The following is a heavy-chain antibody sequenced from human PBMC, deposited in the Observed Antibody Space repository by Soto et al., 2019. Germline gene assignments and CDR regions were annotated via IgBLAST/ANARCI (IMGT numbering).Heavy chain of an antibody. CDR2: IIPLHNTS. CDR3: AIWSNWNPLYYRGMDV. J-gene: IGHJ6*02. D-gene: IGHD1-20*01. Sequence: QVQLLQSGAEVKKPGSSVKVSCTVSGGAFTNYSLNWVRHAPGQGLEWLGGIIPLHNTSNYSLKVLGRGSVTADISSNTVYMHLSGLTSDDTATYYCAIWSNWNPLYYRGMDVWGQGTTVTVAS. CDR1: GGAFTNYS. V-gene: IGHV1-69*06.